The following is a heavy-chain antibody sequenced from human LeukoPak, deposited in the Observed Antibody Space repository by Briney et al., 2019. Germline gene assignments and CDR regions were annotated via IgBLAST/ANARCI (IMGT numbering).Heavy chain of an antibody. D-gene: IGHD3-10*01. CDR3: ARDPGFRYYGSGSYYPFDY. J-gene: IGHJ4*02. Sequence: ASVKVSCKASGYTFTSYGISWVRQAPGQGLEWMGWISAYNGNTNYAQKLQGRVTMTTDTSTSTAYMELRSLRSDDTAVYYCARDPGFRYYGSGSYYPFDYWGQGTLVTVSS. CDR1: GYTFTSYG. V-gene: IGHV1-18*01. CDR2: ISAYNGNT.